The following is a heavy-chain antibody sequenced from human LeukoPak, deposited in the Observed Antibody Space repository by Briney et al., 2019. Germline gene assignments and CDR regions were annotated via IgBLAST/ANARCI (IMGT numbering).Heavy chain of an antibody. Sequence: ASVTVSCKASGYTFTSYYMHWVRQAPGRGLEWMGIINPSGGSTSYAQKFQGRVTMTRDTSTSTVYMELSSLRSEDTAVYYCARAKKSPIAVADPYYDYWGQGTLVTVSS. CDR1: GYTFTSYY. D-gene: IGHD6-19*01. J-gene: IGHJ4*02. V-gene: IGHV1-46*01. CDR2: INPSGGST. CDR3: ARAKKSPIAVADPYYDY.